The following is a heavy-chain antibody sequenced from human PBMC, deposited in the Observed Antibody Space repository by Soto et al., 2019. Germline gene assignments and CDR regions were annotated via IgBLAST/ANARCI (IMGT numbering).Heavy chain of an antibody. Sequence: PSETLSLTCTVSGGSISSYYWSWLRQPPGKGLEWIGYIYYSGSTNYNPSLKSRVTISVDTSKNQFALKLSSVTAADTAVYYCARAPYSSSLVFDHWGQGTLVTVSS. J-gene: IGHJ5*02. CDR3: ARAPYSSSLVFDH. CDR2: IYYSGST. V-gene: IGHV4-59*01. D-gene: IGHD6-6*01. CDR1: GGSISSYY.